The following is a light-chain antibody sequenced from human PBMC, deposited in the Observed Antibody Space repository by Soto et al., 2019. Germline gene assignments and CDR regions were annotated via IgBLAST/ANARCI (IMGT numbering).Light chain of an antibody. V-gene: IGLV2-23*01. CDR1: SSDIGSYNL. CDR3: CSYAGSSTLL. Sequence: QSALTQPASVSGSPGQSITVSCTGTSSDIGSYNLVSWYQHHPGKAPKLMIYAGAKRPSGVSSRFSGSTSGNTASQTISGLQAEDEADYYCCSYAGSSTLLFGGGTQLTVL. J-gene: IGLJ3*02. CDR2: AGA.